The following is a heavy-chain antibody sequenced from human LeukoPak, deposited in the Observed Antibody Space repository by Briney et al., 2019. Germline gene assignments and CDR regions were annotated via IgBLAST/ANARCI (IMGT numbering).Heavy chain of an antibody. V-gene: IGHV3-11*04. CDR2: ISSSGSTI. CDR1: GFTFSDYY. Sequence: GGSLRLSCAASGFTFSDYYMSWIRQAPGKGLEWVSYISSSGSTIYYADSVKGRFTISRDNAKNSLYLQMNSLRAEDTAVYYCARTRTFGETSDAFDIWGQGTMVTVSS. CDR3: ARTRTFGETSDAFDI. J-gene: IGHJ3*02. D-gene: IGHD3-10*01.